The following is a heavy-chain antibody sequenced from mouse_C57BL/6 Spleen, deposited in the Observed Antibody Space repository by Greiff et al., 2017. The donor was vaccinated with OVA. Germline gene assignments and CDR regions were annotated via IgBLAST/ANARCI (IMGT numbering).Heavy chain of an antibody. V-gene: IGHV5-9*01. CDR3: ARQGTTVVATRGYFDY. CDR1: GFTFSSYT. CDR2: ISGGGGNT. Sequence: EVQGVESGGGLVKPGGSLKLSCAASGFTFSSYTMSWVRQTPEKRLEWVATISGGGGNTYYPDSVKGRFTISRDNAKNTLYLQMSSLRSEDTALYYCARQGTTVVATRGYFDYWGQGTTLTVSS. J-gene: IGHJ2*01. D-gene: IGHD1-1*01.